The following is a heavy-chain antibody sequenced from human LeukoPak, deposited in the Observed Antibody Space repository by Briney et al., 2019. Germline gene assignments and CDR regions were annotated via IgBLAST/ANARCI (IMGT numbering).Heavy chain of an antibody. V-gene: IGHV4-34*01. J-gene: IGHJ6*03. D-gene: IGHD2-2*01. Sequence: SETLSLTCAVYGGSFSGYYWSWIRQPPGKGLEWIGEINHSGGTNYNPSLKSRVTISVDTSKNQFSLKLSSVTAADTAVYYCARGQVKYQLLSTYYYYYYMDVWGKGTTVTVSS. CDR2: INHSGGT. CDR3: ARGQVKYQLLSTYYYYYYMDV. CDR1: GGSFSGYY.